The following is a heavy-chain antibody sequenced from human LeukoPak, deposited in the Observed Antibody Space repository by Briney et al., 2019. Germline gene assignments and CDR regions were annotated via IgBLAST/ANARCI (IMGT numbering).Heavy chain of an antibody. CDR1: GYTFTSYY. D-gene: IGHD3-10*01. J-gene: IGHJ4*02. CDR2: INPSGGST. V-gene: IGHV1-46*01. Sequence: ASVKVSCKASGYTFTSYYMHWVRQAPGQGLEWMGIINPSGGSTSYAQKFQGRVTMTRDMSTSTVYMELSSLRSEDTAVYYCARVRPDYYGSGSYEDWGQGTLVTVSS. CDR3: ARVRPDYYGSGSYED.